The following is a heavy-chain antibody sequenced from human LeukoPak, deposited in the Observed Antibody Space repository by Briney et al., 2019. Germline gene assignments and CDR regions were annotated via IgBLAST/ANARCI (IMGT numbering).Heavy chain of an antibody. CDR2: IYYSGST. D-gene: IGHD3-3*01. J-gene: IGHJ4*02. CDR3: ARGLEPTRVYY. Sequence: SETLSLTCTVSGDSISSHYWSWIRQPPGKGLEWIGYIYYSGSTNYNPSLKSRVTISVDTSKNQFSLKLSSVTAADTAVYYCARGLEPTRVYYWGQGTLVTVSS. CDR1: GDSISSHY. V-gene: IGHV4-59*11.